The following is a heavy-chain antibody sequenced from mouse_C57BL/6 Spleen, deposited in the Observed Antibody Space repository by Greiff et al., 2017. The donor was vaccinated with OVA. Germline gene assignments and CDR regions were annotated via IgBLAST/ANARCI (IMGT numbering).Heavy chain of an antibody. J-gene: IGHJ3*01. V-gene: IGHV5-4*01. CDR3: ARDTGYSAWFAY. CDR2: ISDGGSYT. Sequence: EVKLQESGGGLVKPGGSLKLSCAASGFTFSSYAMSWVRQTPEKRLEWVATISDGGSYTYYPDNVKGRFTISRDNAKNNLYLQMSHLKSEDTAMYYCARDTGYSAWFAYWGQGTLVTVSA. D-gene: IGHD2-3*01. CDR1: GFTFSSYA.